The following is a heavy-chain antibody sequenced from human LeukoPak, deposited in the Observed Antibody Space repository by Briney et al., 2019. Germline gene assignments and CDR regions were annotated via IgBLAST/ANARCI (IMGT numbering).Heavy chain of an antibody. V-gene: IGHV4-34*01. CDR2: INHSGST. D-gene: IGHD3-16*01. J-gene: IGHJ3*02. CDR1: GGSFSGYY. Sequence: PSETLSLTCAVYGGSFSGYYWSWIRQPPGKGLEWIGEINHSGSTNYNPSLKSRVTISVDTSKNQFSLKLSSVTAADTAVYYCARDFKWRGGAFDIWGQGTMVTVSS. CDR3: ARDFKWRGGAFDI.